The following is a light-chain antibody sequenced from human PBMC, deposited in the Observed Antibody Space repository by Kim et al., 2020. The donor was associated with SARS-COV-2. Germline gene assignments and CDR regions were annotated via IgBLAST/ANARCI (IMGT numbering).Light chain of an antibody. V-gene: IGKV1-39*01. CDR2: AAS. Sequence: DIQMTQSPSSLSASVRDRVTITCRASQTISNYLNWYQQKPGKPPKLLIYAASSLQSGVPSRFTGSGSGTDFTLTINSLQPEDFATYYCQQNYTPPLPSGGGTKVDI. CDR1: QTISNY. CDR3: QQNYTPPLP. J-gene: IGKJ4*01.